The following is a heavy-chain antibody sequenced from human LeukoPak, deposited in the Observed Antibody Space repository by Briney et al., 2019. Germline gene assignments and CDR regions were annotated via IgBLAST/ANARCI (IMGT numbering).Heavy chain of an antibody. CDR2: INHSGST. D-gene: IGHD2-21*02. Sequence: SETLSLTCAVYGGSFSGYYWSWIRQPPGKGLEWIGEINHSGSTNYNPSLKSRVTISVDTSKNQFSLKLSSVTAADTAVYYCLVVGVATSFDYRGQGTLVTVSS. CDR3: LVVGVATSFDY. V-gene: IGHV4-34*01. J-gene: IGHJ4*02. CDR1: GGSFSGYY.